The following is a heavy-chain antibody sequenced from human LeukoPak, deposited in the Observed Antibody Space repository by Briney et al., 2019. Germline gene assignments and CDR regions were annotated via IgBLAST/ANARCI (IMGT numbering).Heavy chain of an antibody. D-gene: IGHD3-22*01. Sequence: QSGGSLRLSCAASGFTFSSYWMSWVRQAPGKGLEWVANIKQDGSEKYYVDSVKGRFTISRDNAKNSLYLQMNSLRAEDTAVYYCAREYYYDSSGYQGDAFDIWGQGTMVTVSS. CDR3: AREYYYDSSGYQGDAFDI. CDR1: GFTFSSYW. J-gene: IGHJ3*02. V-gene: IGHV3-7*01. CDR2: IKQDGSEK.